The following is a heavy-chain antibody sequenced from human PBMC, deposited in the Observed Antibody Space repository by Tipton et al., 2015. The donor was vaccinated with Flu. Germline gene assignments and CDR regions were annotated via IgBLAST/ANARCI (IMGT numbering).Heavy chain of an antibody. Sequence: TLSLTCTVSGGSISSYYWSWIRQPAGKGLEWIGRIYTSGSTNYNPSLKSRVTISVDTSKNQFSLKLSSVTAADTAVYYCARVGGGGYSYGLHYFDYWGQGTLVTVSS. D-gene: IGHD5-18*01. J-gene: IGHJ4*02. CDR1: GGSISSYY. V-gene: IGHV4-4*07. CDR2: IYTSGST. CDR3: ARVGGGGYSYGLHYFDY.